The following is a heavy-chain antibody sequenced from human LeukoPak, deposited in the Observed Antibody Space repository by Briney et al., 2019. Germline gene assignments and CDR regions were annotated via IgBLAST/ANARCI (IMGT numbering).Heavy chain of an antibody. V-gene: IGHV4-39*07. CDR3: ARSDGGHGFHYGDYEGY. CDR2: IYYSGST. D-gene: IGHD4-17*01. CDR1: GGSISSSSYY. J-gene: IGHJ4*02. Sequence: PSETLSLTCTVSGGSISSSSYYWGWIRQPPGKGLEWIGSIYYSGSTYYNPSLKSRVTISVDTSKNQFSLKLSSVTAADTAVYYCARSDGGHGFHYGDYEGYWGQGTLVTVSS.